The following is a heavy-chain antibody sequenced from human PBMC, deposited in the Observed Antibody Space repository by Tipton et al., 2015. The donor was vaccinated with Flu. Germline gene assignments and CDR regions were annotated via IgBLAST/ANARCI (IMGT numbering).Heavy chain of an antibody. CDR3: ARGRDSGHFFDY. Sequence: GSLRLSCAASGFISDDFWMSWLRQAPGKELEWVANIKQDGSETDYVDSVKGRFSISRDNAKNSVYLQMISLRAEDTAVYYCARGRDSGHFFDYWGQGALVTVSS. CDR2: IKQDGSET. D-gene: IGHD5-12*01. CDR1: GFISDDFW. J-gene: IGHJ4*02. V-gene: IGHV3-7*01.